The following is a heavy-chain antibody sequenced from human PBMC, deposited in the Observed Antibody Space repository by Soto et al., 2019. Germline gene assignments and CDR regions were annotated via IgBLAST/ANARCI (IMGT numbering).Heavy chain of an antibody. Sequence: ASVKVSCKASGYTFTSYDINWVRQATGQGLEWMGWMNPNSGNTGYAQKFQGRVTMTRNTSISTAYMELSSLRSEDTAVYYCARGFMTKTTMVRGAYNWFDPWGQGTLVTVSS. CDR3: ARGFMTKTTMVRGAYNWFDP. D-gene: IGHD3-10*01. J-gene: IGHJ5*02. CDR2: MNPNSGNT. V-gene: IGHV1-8*01. CDR1: GYTFTSYD.